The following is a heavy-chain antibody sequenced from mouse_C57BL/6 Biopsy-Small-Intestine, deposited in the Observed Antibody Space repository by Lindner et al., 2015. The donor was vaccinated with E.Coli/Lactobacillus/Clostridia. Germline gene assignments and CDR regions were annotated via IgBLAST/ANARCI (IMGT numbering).Heavy chain of an antibody. V-gene: IGHV1-81*01. CDR1: GYTFTSYG. CDR3: ARSGDYDGNWYFDV. D-gene: IGHD1-1*01. J-gene: IGHJ1*03. Sequence: VQLQESGAELARPGASVKLSCKASGYTFTSYGISWVKQRTGQGLEWIGEIHPRNGKTYYNEKFKGKATLTADKSSSTAYMELRSQTSEDSAVYFCARSGDYDGNWYFDVWGTGTTVTVSS. CDR2: IHPRNGKT.